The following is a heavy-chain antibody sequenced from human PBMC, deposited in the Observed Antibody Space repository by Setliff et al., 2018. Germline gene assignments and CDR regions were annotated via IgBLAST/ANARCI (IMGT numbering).Heavy chain of an antibody. Sequence: PGGSLRLSCAASGITFTSYAMNWVRQAPGKGLEWVSSISSSTTYIYYADSLKGRFTVSRDNARNLVFLQLNNLTAEDTAVYYCARPEGVGSTSFYRDWGQGTLVTVSS. CDR3: ARPEGVGSTSFYRD. J-gene: IGHJ4*02. V-gene: IGHV3-21*01. CDR2: ISSSTTYI. CDR1: GITFTSYA. D-gene: IGHD2-2*01.